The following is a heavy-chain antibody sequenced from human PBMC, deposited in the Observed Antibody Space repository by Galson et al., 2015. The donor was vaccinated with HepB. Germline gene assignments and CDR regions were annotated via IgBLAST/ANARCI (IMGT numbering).Heavy chain of an antibody. Sequence: SLRLSCAASGFTFDDYAMHWVRQAPGKGLEWVSGISWNSGSIGYADSVKGRFTISRDNAKNSLYLQMNSLRAEDTALYYCAKTGYGVGMYSNSWYPEFYYYYMDVWGKGTTVTVSS. D-gene: IGHD6-13*01. V-gene: IGHV3-9*01. J-gene: IGHJ6*03. CDR3: AKTGYGVGMYSNSWYPEFYYYYMDV. CDR1: GFTFDDYA. CDR2: ISWNSGSI.